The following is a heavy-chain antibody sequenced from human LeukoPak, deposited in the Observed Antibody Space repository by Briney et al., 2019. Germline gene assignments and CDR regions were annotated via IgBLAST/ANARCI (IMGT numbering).Heavy chain of an antibody. D-gene: IGHD6-19*01. Sequence: SVKVSCKASGGTFSSYAISWVRQAPGQGLEWMGGIIPIFGTANYAQKFQGRVTITTDESTGTAYMELSSLRSEDTAVYYCASEVAGTLLGFDPWGQGTLVTVSS. CDR1: GGTFSSYA. CDR2: IIPIFGTA. J-gene: IGHJ5*02. V-gene: IGHV1-69*05. CDR3: ASEVAGTLLGFDP.